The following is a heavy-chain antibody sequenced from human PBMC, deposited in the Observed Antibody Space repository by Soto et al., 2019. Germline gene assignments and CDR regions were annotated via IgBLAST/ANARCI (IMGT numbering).Heavy chain of an antibody. V-gene: IGHV1-69*12. CDR2: IIPIFGTA. J-gene: IGHJ6*02. CDR1: GGTFSSYA. CDR3: ARATAVAGTAEPHGMDV. D-gene: IGHD6-19*01. Sequence: QVQLVQSGAEVKKPGSSVKVSCKASGGTFSSYAISWVRQAPGQGLEWMGGIIPIFGTANYAQKFQGRVTITADESTSTAYMELSSLRSEDTAVYYWARATAVAGTAEPHGMDVWGQGTTVTVSS.